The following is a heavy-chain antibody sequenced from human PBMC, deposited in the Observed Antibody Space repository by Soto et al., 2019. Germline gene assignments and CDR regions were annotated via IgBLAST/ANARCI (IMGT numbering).Heavy chain of an antibody. D-gene: IGHD1-26*01. Sequence: PGGSLRLSCAASGFTFSDYYMSWIRQAPGKGLEWVSYISSSGSTIYYADSVKGRFTISRDNAKNSLYLQMNSLRAEDTAVYYCARHRSSWELPTNNDYWGQGTLVTVSS. CDR1: GFTFSDYY. CDR3: ARHRSSWELPTNNDY. CDR2: ISSSGSTI. J-gene: IGHJ4*02. V-gene: IGHV3-11*01.